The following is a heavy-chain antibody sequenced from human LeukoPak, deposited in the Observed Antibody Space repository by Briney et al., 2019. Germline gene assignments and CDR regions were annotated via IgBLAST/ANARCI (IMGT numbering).Heavy chain of an antibody. CDR3: ARSPRGDYGDYYYYYGMDV. CDR1: GYTFTGYY. Sequence: ASVKVSCKASGYTFTGYYMHWVRQAPGQGLEWMGWINPNSGGTDYAQKFQGRVTMTRDTSISTAYMELSRLRSDDTAVYYCARSPRGDYGDYYYYYGMDVWGQGTTVTVSS. D-gene: IGHD4-17*01. CDR2: INPNSGGT. J-gene: IGHJ6*02. V-gene: IGHV1-2*02.